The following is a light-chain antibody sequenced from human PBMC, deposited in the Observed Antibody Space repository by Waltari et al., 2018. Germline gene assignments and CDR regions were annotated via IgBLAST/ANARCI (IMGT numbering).Light chain of an antibody. CDR1: SDINVDDFN. J-gene: IGLJ3*02. V-gene: IGLV5-37*01. CDR3: MFWPSNVWV. CDR2: YKSDSER. Sequence: QPVLTQPPSSSASPGESARLTCTLPSDINVDDFNIYWYQQKPGSPPRFLLYYKSDSERAQGSEVPSRFSGSKDASANAGILLISGLHSEDEADYYCMFWPSNVWVFGGGTKLTVL.